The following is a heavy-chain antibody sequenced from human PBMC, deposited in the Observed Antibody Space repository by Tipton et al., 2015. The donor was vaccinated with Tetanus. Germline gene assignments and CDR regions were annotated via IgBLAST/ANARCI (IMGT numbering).Heavy chain of an antibody. CDR3: ARGGFGEFPDY. J-gene: IGHJ4*02. CDR1: GGSVSSGSYY. CDR2: IYYSGST. V-gene: IGHV4-61*01. D-gene: IGHD3-10*01. Sequence: TLSLTCTVSGGSVSSGSYYWSWIRQPPGKGLEWIGYIYYSGSTNYNPSLKSRVTISVDTSKNQFSLKLNSVTAADTAVYYCARGGFGEFPDYWGQGTLVTASS.